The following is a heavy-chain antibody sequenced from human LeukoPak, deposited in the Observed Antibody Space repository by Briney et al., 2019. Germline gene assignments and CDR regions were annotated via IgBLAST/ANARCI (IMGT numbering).Heavy chain of an antibody. D-gene: IGHD3-22*01. Sequence: GGSLRLSCAASGSTFSSYGMHWVRQAPGKGLEGVAVIWYDGSNKYYADSVKGRFTISRENSKNTLYLQMNSLRAEDTAVYYCAKGGYYYDSSGTNDYWGQGTLVTVSS. CDR1: GSTFSSYG. CDR2: IWYDGSNK. J-gene: IGHJ4*02. CDR3: AKGGYYYDSSGTNDY. V-gene: IGHV3-33*06.